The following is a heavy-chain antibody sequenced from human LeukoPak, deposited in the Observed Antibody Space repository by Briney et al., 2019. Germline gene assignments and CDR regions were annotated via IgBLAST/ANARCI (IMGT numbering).Heavy chain of an antibody. J-gene: IGHJ4*02. D-gene: IGHD3-10*01. CDR2: ISAYNGNT. Sequence: GASVKVSCKASGYTFTSYGISWVRQAPGQGLEWMGWISAYNGNTNYAQKLQGRVTMTRDTSTSTVYMELSSLRSEDTAVYYCARAFRGVMMAGDYSDYWGQGTLVTVSS. CDR1: GYTFTSYG. V-gene: IGHV1-18*01. CDR3: ARAFRGVMMAGDYSDY.